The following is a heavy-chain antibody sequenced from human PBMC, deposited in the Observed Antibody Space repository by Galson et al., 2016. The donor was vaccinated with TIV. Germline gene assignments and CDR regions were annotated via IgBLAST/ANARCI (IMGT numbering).Heavy chain of an antibody. Sequence: SVKVSCKASGGTFSIHAFSWVRQAPGQGLEWMGRIIPMFGTANYAQKFQGRVTITADDSTSTSTSTAYMELSSLRSDDTAVYYCTRALVQGMVVMERQGWLDPWGQGSLVTVSS. CDR1: GGTFSIHA. D-gene: IGHD2-15*01. CDR2: IIPMFGTA. V-gene: IGHV1-69*13. J-gene: IGHJ5*02. CDR3: TRALVQGMVVMERQGWLDP.